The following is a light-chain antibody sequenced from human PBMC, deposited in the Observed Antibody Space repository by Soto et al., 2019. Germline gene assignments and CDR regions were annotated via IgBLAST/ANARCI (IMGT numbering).Light chain of an antibody. J-gene: IGLJ1*01. CDR2: SND. Sequence: QAVVTQPPSVSGTPGQRVTISCSGSSSNIGGNTGNWYQQLPGTAPKLLIYSNDQRPSGVPDRFSGSKSGTSASLAISALQSEDEADYYCAVWDDSLLGYVFGTGTKLTVL. CDR1: SSNIGGNT. V-gene: IGLV1-44*01. CDR3: AVWDDSLLGYV.